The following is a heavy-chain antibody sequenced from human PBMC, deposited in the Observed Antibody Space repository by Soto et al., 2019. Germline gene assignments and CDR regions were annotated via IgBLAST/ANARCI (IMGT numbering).Heavy chain of an antibody. Sequence: QVQLVQSGAEVKKPGSSVKVSCKASGGTFSSYAISWVRQAPGQGLEWMGGIIPIFGTANYAQKFQGRVTITADESTSTAYMELSSLRSEDTAVYYCARDGLTQQLAQNNWFDPWGQGTLVTVSS. CDR1: GGTFSSYA. V-gene: IGHV1-69*12. D-gene: IGHD6-13*01. J-gene: IGHJ5*02. CDR3: ARDGLTQQLAQNNWFDP. CDR2: IIPIFGTA.